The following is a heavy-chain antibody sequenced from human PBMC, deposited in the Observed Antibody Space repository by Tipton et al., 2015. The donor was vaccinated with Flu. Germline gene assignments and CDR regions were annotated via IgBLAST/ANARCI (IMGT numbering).Heavy chain of an antibody. CDR3: SRSTCYYGSGSSDY. CDR1: GDSISRAYY. CDR2: ISHSGST. V-gene: IGHV4-38-2*01. J-gene: IGHJ4*02. Sequence: TLSLTCVVSGDSISRAYYWAWIRQPPGKGLEWIGSISHSGSTYYKSSLKTRVTISLDTFQNQFSLKLNSVTAADTAVYYCSRSTCYYGSGSSDYWGQGTLVTVSS. D-gene: IGHD3-10*01.